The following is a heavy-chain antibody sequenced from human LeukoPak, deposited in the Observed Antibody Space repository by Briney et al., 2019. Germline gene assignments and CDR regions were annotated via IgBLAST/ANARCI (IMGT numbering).Heavy chain of an antibody. V-gene: IGHV1-69*05. CDR2: IIPIFGTA. D-gene: IGHD6-6*01. CDR1: GGTFSSYA. Sequence: SVKVSCKASGGTFSSYAISWVRQAPGQGLEWMGGIIPIFGTANYAQKFQGRVTITTDESTSTAYMELSSLRSEDTAVYYCARTSKAARPPYYFDYWGQGTLVTVSS. J-gene: IGHJ4*02. CDR3: ARTSKAARPPYYFDY.